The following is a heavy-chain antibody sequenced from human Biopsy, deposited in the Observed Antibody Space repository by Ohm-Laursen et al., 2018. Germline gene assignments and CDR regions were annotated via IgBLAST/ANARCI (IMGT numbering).Heavy chain of an antibody. V-gene: IGHV4-59*01. D-gene: IGHD3-22*01. Sequence: SETLSLTCTVSGDSISSYYWSWIRQPPGKGLQWIGYVYYTGSTDYNPSLQSRVTISVDTSNNHFSLRLRSVTPADTAIYYCARDRGYYSDRTVPGYFDLWGRGTLVTVSS. J-gene: IGHJ2*01. CDR1: GDSISSYY. CDR2: VYYTGST. CDR3: ARDRGYYSDRTVPGYFDL.